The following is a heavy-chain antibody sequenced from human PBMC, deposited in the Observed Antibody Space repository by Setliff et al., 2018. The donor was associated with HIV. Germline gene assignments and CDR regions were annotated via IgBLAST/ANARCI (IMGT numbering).Heavy chain of an antibody. V-gene: IGHV1-18*04. CDR3: AKAGRGTYYYFDY. Sequence: ASVKVSCKTSGYTFTDYYIHWVRQAPGQGLEWMGWISGYNGNTNYAQKFQDRLTMTADTSTSTAYMELRGLRSDDTAVYYCAKAGRGTYYYFDYWGQGSQVTVSS. J-gene: IGHJ4*02. CDR2: ISGYNGNT. D-gene: IGHD3-10*01. CDR1: GYTFTDYY.